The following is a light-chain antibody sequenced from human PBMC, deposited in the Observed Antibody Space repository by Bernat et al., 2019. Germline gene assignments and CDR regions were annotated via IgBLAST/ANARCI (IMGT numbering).Light chain of an antibody. Sequence: SYELTQPPSVSVSPGQTARITCSGDALPKQYAYWYQQKPGQAPVLVIYKDSERPSGIPERFSVSSSGTTVTLTISGVQAEDEADYYCQSADSSGTLRVFGTGTKVTVL. V-gene: IGLV3-25*03. CDR1: ALPKQY. J-gene: IGLJ1*01. CDR3: QSADSSGTLRV. CDR2: KDS.